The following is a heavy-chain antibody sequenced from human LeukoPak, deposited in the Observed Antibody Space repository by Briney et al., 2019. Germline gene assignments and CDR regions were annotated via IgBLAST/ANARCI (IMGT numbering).Heavy chain of an antibody. CDR3: ARGGEGLYYFDY. CDR1: GYTFASYD. Sequence: ASVKVSCKASGYTFASYDINWVRQASGLRIKWMGWMNPNSGNTGYAQKFQGRVTMTRNTSISTAYMELSSLRSEDTAVYYCARGGEGLYYFDYWGQGTLVTVSS. CDR2: MNPNSGNT. V-gene: IGHV1-8*01. D-gene: IGHD3-16*01. J-gene: IGHJ4*02.